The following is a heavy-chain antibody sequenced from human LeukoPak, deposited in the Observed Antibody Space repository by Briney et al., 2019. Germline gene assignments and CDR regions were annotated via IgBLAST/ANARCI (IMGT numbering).Heavy chain of an antibody. Sequence: PLRTLSLTCAVSGGAFRVHYSSWIPQSPGKGLEWIGEITERGSTNYNPSLKSRVTISRDTSKNHFSLKVSSVTAADTAVYYCARGPITEDGTFHSPNAWGQGTLVTVSP. CDR2: ITERGST. J-gene: IGHJ5*02. CDR1: GGAFRVHY. D-gene: IGHD1-1*01. CDR3: ARGPITEDGTFHSPNA. V-gene: IGHV4-34*01.